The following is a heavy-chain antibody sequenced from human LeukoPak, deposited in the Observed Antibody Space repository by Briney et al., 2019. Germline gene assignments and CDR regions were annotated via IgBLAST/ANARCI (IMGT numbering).Heavy chain of an antibody. CDR1: GGSLSGYY. J-gene: IGHJ4*02. CDR3: ARGRYGSGSYDY. D-gene: IGHD3-10*01. Sequence: SETLSLTCAVYGGSLSGYYWSWIRQPPGKGLEWIGEINHSGSTNYNPSLKSRVTISVDTSKNQFSLKLSSVTAADTAVYYCARGRYGSGSYDYWGQGTLVTVSS. CDR2: INHSGST. V-gene: IGHV4-34*01.